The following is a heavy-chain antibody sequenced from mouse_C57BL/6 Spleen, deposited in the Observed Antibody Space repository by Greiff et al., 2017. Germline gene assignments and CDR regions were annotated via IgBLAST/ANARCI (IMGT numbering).Heavy chain of an antibody. CDR1: GYTFTSYT. CDR2: INPSSGYT. CDR3: ATGLLWLRRKEACFAY. D-gene: IGHD2-2*01. Sequence: VQLQESGAELARPGASVKMSCKASGYTFTSYTMHWVKQRPGQGLEWIGYINPSSGYTKYNEKFKDKATLTADKSSSTAYMQLSSLTSEDSAVYCGATGLLWLRRKEACFAYWGQGTLVTVSA. V-gene: IGHV1-4*01. J-gene: IGHJ3*01.